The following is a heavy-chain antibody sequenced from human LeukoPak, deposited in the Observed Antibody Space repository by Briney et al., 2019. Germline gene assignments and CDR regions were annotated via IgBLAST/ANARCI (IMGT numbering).Heavy chain of an antibody. CDR1: GGSISSGSYY. V-gene: IGHV4-61*02. D-gene: IGHD2-15*01. Sequence: SETLSLTCTVSGGSISSGSYYWGWIRQPAGKGLEWIGRIYTSGSTNYNPSLKSRVTISVDTSKNQFSLKLSSVTAADTAVYYCARVRAYCSGGSCYLYDAVDIWGQGTMVTVSS. J-gene: IGHJ3*02. CDR2: IYTSGST. CDR3: ARVRAYCSGGSCYLYDAVDI.